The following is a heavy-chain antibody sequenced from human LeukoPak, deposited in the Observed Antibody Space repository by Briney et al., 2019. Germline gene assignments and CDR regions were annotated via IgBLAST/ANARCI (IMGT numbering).Heavy chain of an antibody. J-gene: IGHJ4*02. Sequence: GGSLRLSCAASGFTFSSYAMSWVRQAPGKGLEWVSAISGSGGSTYYADSVKGRFTISRDNSKNTLYLQMNSLRAEDTAVYYWAKTLNYDFWSGYHNWGQGTLVTVSS. D-gene: IGHD3-3*01. CDR1: GFTFSSYA. CDR2: ISGSGGST. V-gene: IGHV3-23*01. CDR3: AKTLNYDFWSGYHN.